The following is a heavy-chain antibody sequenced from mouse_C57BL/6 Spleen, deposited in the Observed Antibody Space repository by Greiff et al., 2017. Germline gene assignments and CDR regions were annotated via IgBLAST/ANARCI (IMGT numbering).Heavy chain of an antibody. Sequence: EVQLEESGPELVKPGASVKISCKASGYAFTGYCMNWVKQRHGKSLEWIGRINPGNGDTYYNEKFKGKATLTADKSSSTAYMELRSLTSEDSAVYYCARGLVDYWGQGTTLTVSS. CDR1: GYAFTGYC. J-gene: IGHJ2*01. D-gene: IGHD3-1*01. V-gene: IGHV1-20*01. CDR3: ARGLVDY. CDR2: INPGNGDT.